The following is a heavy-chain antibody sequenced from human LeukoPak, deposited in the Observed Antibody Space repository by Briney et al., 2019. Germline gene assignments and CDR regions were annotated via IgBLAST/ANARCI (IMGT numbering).Heavy chain of an antibody. Sequence: GGSLRLSCTASGFIFSSYSMHWVRQAPGKGLEFASAISSNGGSTFYANSVKGRFTISRDNAKNSLYLQMNSLRVEDTAVYYCARSMVGEWLFLALDIWGQGTKVTVSS. CDR1: GFIFSSYS. CDR3: ARSMVGEWLFLALDI. CDR2: ISSNGGST. J-gene: IGHJ3*02. D-gene: IGHD3-3*01. V-gene: IGHV3-64*01.